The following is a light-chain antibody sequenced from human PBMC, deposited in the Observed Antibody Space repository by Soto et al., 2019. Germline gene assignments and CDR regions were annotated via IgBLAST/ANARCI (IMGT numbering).Light chain of an antibody. CDR1: QSVSSSY. V-gene: IGKV3D-20*02. CDR3: QQRSNWPPLT. Sequence: EIVLAQSPCTLSWSAGERATLSCSAIQSVSSSYLAWYQQKPGQAPRLLIYDASSRATGIPARFSGSGSGTDFTLTISSLEPEDYAVYYCQQRSNWPPLTFGQGTKVDIK. J-gene: IGKJ1*01. CDR2: DAS.